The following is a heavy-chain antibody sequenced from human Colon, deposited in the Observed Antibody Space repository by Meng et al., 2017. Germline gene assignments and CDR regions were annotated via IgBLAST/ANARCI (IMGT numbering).Heavy chain of an antibody. CDR2: IHTSGST. J-gene: IGHJ4*02. V-gene: IGHV4-61*02. Sequence: QDRAPGLSPLHLAWSSPSLCLLGSISMGLWSWHWIRPAAGKGLEWIMSIHTSGSTTYNPSLRSRVTISIDTSKNQFSLRLDSVTAADTAVYYCARNPAVWGQGTLVTVSS. CDR1: LGSISMGLWS. CDR3: ARNPAV.